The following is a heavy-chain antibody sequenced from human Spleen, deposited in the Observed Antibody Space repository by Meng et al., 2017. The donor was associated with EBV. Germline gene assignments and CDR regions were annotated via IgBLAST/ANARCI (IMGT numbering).Heavy chain of an antibody. CDR1: GFTFSPYG. Sequence: VQLVESRGGMVLPGRSLRLSCSASGFTFSPYGCHWVRQTPGKGLEWVAVISGDGNNKYFADSVRGRFTISRDTVKNTVYVQMNSLRPDDTAIYYCAIIPYSNAWGLGTLVTVSS. V-gene: IGHV3-30*05. CDR2: ISGDGNNK. CDR3: AIIPYSNA. D-gene: IGHD2/OR15-2a*01. J-gene: IGHJ5*02.